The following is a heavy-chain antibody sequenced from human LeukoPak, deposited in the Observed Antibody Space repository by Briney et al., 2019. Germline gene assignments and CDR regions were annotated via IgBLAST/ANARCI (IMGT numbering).Heavy chain of an antibody. CDR2: IYTSGST. D-gene: IGHD3-22*01. J-gene: IGHJ4*02. V-gene: IGHV4-4*07. Sequence: SETLSLTCTVSGDSISSYYWNWIRQPAGKGLEWIGRIYTSGSTNYNPSLKSRLTMSVGTSKRQFSLKVTSVTAADTAVYYYARASFDSSGYYFFDYWGQGNLVTVSS. CDR3: ARASFDSSGYYFFDY. CDR1: GDSISSYY.